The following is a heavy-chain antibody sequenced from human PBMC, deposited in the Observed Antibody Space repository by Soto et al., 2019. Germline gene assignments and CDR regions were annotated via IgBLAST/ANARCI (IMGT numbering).Heavy chain of an antibody. Sequence: ASVAVSSEASGYRITVYYMQWLRQSQKQGLEWMGWINPNSGGTNYAQKFQGWVTMTRDTSISTAYMELSRLRSDDTAVYYCARDSDPRELNDAFDIWGQGTMVTVSS. CDR1: GYRITVYY. V-gene: IGHV1-2*04. CDR3: ARDSDPRELNDAFDI. J-gene: IGHJ3*02. CDR2: INPNSGGT. D-gene: IGHD1-26*01.